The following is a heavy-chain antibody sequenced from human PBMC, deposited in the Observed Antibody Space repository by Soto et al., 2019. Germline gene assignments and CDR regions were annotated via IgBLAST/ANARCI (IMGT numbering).Heavy chain of an antibody. Sequence: QVQLVESGGGVVQPGRSLRLSCAASGFTFSSYGMHWVRQAPGKGLEWVADISYDGSNKYYADSVKGRFTISRDNSKNTLYLQMNSLRAEDTAVYYCAKDRDSSSWFNWFDPWGQGTLVTVSS. D-gene: IGHD6-13*01. CDR1: GFTFSSYG. CDR2: ISYDGSNK. V-gene: IGHV3-30*18. CDR3: AKDRDSSSWFNWFDP. J-gene: IGHJ5*02.